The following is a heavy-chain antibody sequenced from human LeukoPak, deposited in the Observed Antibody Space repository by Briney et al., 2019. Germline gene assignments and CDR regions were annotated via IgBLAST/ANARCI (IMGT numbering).Heavy chain of an antibody. J-gene: IGHJ4*02. CDR3: ARDPRYSSGWYKDY. D-gene: IGHD6-19*01. V-gene: IGHV1-18*04. Sequence: ASVKVSCKASGYTFTSYYMHWVRQAPGQGLEWMGWISAYNGNTNYTQKLQGRVTMTTDTSTSTAYMELRSLRSDDTVVYYCARDPRYSSGWYKDYWGQGTLVTVSS. CDR1: GYTFTSYY. CDR2: ISAYNGNT.